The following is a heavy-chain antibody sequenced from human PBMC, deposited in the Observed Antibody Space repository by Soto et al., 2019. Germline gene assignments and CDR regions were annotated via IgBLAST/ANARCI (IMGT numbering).Heavy chain of an antibody. CDR2: INHSGST. CDR3: ASRRGITIFGVDQRLRTGWFDP. CDR1: GGSFSGYY. Sequence: SETLSLTCAVYGGSFSGYYWSWIRQPPGKGLEWIGEINHSGSTNYNPSLKSRVTISVDTSKNQFSLKLSSVTAADTAVYYCASRRGITIFGVDQRLRTGWFDPWGQGTLVTVSS. V-gene: IGHV4-34*01. D-gene: IGHD3-3*01. J-gene: IGHJ5*02.